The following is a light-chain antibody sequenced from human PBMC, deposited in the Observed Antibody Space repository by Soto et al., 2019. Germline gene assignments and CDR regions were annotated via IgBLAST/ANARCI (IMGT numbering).Light chain of an antibody. CDR1: QSVSNNY. CDR3: QQYNSYS. Sequence: EIVLTQSPGTLSLSPGERATLSCRASQSVSNNYLAWYQQKPGQAPRLLIYGASNGATGIPDRFSGSGSGTEFTLTISSLQPDDFATYYCQQYNSYSFGQGTKVDI. J-gene: IGKJ1*01. CDR2: GAS. V-gene: IGKV3-20*01.